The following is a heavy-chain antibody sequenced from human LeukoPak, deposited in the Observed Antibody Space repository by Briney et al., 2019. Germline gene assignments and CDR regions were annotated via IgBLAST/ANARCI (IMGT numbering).Heavy chain of an antibody. D-gene: IGHD2-2*01. CDR1: GGSISSYY. J-gene: IGHJ5*02. Sequence: SETLSLTCTVSGGSISSYYWSWIRQPAGKGLEWIGRIYTSGSTNYNPSLKSRVTMSVDTSKNQFSLKLSSVTAADTAVYYCARVGCSSISCYDGWNNWFDPWGQGTLVTVSS. V-gene: IGHV4-4*07. CDR2: IYTSGST. CDR3: ARVGCSSISCYDGWNNWFDP.